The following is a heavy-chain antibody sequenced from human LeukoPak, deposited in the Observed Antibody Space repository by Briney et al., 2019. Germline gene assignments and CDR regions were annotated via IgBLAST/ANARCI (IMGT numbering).Heavy chain of an antibody. J-gene: IGHJ4*02. D-gene: IGHD4-17*01. CDR3: ARDRNGNYGRWGFDY. Sequence: GGSLRLSCAASGFTFSSYGMHWVRQAPGKGLEWVAVIWYDGSNKYYADSVKGRFTISRDNSKNTLYLQMNSLRAEDTAVYYCARDRNGNYGRWGFDYWGQGALVTVSS. CDR1: GFTFSSYG. V-gene: IGHV3-33*01. CDR2: IWYDGSNK.